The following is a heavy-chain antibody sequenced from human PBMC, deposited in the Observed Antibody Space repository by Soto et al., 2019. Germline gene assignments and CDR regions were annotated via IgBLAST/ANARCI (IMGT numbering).Heavy chain of an antibody. Sequence: SETLSLTCTVSGGSISSGGYYWSWIRQHPGKGLEWIGYIYYSGSTYYNPSLKSRVTISVDTSKNQFSLKLSSVTAADTAVYYCARAVTGSDSPFDYWGQGTLVTVSS. CDR1: GGSISSGGYY. CDR2: IYYSGST. D-gene: IGHD2-21*02. J-gene: IGHJ4*02. CDR3: ARAVTGSDSPFDY. V-gene: IGHV4-31*03.